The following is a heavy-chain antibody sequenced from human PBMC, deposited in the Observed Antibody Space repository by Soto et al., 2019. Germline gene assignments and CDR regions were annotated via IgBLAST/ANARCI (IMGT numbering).Heavy chain of an antibody. D-gene: IGHD4-4*01. CDR3: AKVRRDGYSSFDY. CDR2: FRGSTGRT. J-gene: IGHJ4*02. Sequence: GGSLRLSCAASGFAFSSYAVSWVRQAPGRGLEWVSAFRGSTGRTYYADSVKGRLTISRDNSEDTLYLQMDSLRAEDTAVYYCAKVRRDGYSSFDYWGRGTLVTVSS. CDR1: GFAFSSYA. V-gene: IGHV3-23*01.